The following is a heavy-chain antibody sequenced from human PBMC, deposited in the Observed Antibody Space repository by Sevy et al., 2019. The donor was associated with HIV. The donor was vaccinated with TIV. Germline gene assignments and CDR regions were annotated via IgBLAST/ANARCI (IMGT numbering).Heavy chain of an antibody. CDR1: GGTFRSYG. CDR2: ISPVFDTA. CDR3: ASRIVAGINAFDI. J-gene: IGHJ3*02. V-gene: IGHV1-69*13. D-gene: IGHD6-19*01. Sequence: ASVKVSCKASGGTFRSYGISWVRQAPGQGLEGMGAISPVFDTANYEQKFENRVTITGDESRSTMYMELGSLRSDDTAVYYCASRIVAGINAFDIWGQGTRVTVSS.